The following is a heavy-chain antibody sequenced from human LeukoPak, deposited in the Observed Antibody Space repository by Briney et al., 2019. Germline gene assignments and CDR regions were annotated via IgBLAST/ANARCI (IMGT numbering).Heavy chain of an antibody. CDR3: ARRDRYYDFWSGYGARNWFDP. CDR1: GFSLSTSGVG. V-gene: IGHV2-5*01. D-gene: IGHD3-3*01. J-gene: IGHJ5*02. CDR2: IYWNDDK. Sequence: ESGPTLVKPTQTLTLTCTFSGFSLSTSGVGVGWIRQPPGKALEWLALIYWNDDKRYSPSLKSRLAITKDTSKNQVVLIMTNMDPVDTATYYCARRDRYYDFWSGYGARNWFDPWGQGTLVTVSS.